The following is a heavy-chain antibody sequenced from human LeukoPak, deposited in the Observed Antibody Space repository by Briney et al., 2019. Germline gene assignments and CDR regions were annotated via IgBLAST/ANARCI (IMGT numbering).Heavy chain of an antibody. Sequence: GGSLRLSCAASGFTVSSNYMSWVRQAPGKGLEWVSVIYSGGSTYYADSVKGRFTISRDNSKNTLYLQMNSLRAEDTAVYYCARDLSDYERGFDPWGQGTLVTVSS. CDR3: ARDLSDYERGFDP. CDR1: GFTVSSNY. D-gene: IGHD5-12*01. J-gene: IGHJ5*02. CDR2: IYSGGST. V-gene: IGHV3-66*01.